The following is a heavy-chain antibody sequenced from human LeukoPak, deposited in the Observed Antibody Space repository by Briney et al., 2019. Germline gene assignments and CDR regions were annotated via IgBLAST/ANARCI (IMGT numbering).Heavy chain of an antibody. CDR1: GYTFTGYY. CDR2: INATSRGT. V-gene: IGHV1-2*02. D-gene: IGHD3-3*01. CDR3: ARDRAIFGVLPYYFDY. J-gene: IGHJ4*02. Sequence: AXVKVSCKASGYTFTGYYIDWVGQAPGQGVEGMGWINATSRGTIYAPNFQASVTMTRHTSIITAYIDLTRLRSDDTAVYSCARDRAIFGVLPYYFDYWGQGTLVSVSS.